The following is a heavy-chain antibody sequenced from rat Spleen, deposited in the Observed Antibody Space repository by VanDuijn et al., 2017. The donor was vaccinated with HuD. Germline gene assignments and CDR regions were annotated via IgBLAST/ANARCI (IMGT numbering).Heavy chain of an antibody. CDR2: ISAGGDNT. D-gene: IGHD1-12*02. CDR1: GFTFSNYY. J-gene: IGHJ2*01. V-gene: IGHV5-27*01. Sequence: EVQLVESGGGLVQPGRSLKLSCAASGFTFSNYYMAWVRQAPTKGLEWVAYISAGGDNTYYRDSVKGRFTISRDNAKSTLYLQLDSLRSEDTATYYGTTDTFYDGTYYPGGFDYWGQGVMVTVSS. CDR3: TTDTFYDGTYYPGGFDY.